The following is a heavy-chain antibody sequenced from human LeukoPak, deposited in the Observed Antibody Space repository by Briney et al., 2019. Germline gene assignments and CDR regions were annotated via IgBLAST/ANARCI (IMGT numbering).Heavy chain of an antibody. CDR2: IIPIFGTA. Sequence: SVKVSCKASGGTFSSYAISWVRQAPGQGLEWMGRIIPIFGTANYAQKFQGRVTIPTDESTSTAYMELSSLRSQDTAVYYCARRDRNSSSFFYYWGQGTLVTVSS. V-gene: IGHV1-69*05. J-gene: IGHJ4*02. CDR1: GGTFSSYA. D-gene: IGHD6-13*01. CDR3: ARRDRNSSSFFYY.